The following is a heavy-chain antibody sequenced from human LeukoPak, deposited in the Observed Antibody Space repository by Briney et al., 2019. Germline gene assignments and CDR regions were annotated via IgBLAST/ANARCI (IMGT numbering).Heavy chain of an antibody. D-gene: IGHD2-15*01. CDR2: IHPDRGGT. V-gene: IGHV1-2*06. J-gene: IGHJ5*02. CDR3: ARGIICSGSRCYSGPRNWFDP. CDR1: GYTFTGYY. Sequence: ASVKVSCMASGYTFTGYYIHWVRQAPGQGLEWMGRIHPDRGGTNYAQKFQDRVTITWDTSIRTTHMALSRLRSDDTAVYYCARGIICSGSRCYSGPRNWFDPWGQGTLVTVSS.